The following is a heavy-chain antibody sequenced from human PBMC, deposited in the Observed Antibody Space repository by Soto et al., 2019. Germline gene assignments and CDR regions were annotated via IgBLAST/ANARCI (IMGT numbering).Heavy chain of an antibody. J-gene: IGHJ3*02. V-gene: IGHV3-30*18. CDR3: AKGWPGYSSGWVAFDI. CDR2: ISYEGSNK. CDR1: GFTFSDHG. D-gene: IGHD6-25*01. Sequence: QVQLVESGGGVVQPGRSLRLSCAASGFTFSDHGMHWVRQAPGKGLEWVTAISYEGSNKYYADSVKGRFTISRDNSKNTVYLHMNSLRVEDSAVYYCAKGWPGYSSGWVAFDIWGQGTMVTVSS.